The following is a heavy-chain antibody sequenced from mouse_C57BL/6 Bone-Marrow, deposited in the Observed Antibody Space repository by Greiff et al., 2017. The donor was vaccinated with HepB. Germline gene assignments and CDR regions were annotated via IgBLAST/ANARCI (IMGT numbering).Heavy chain of an antibody. J-gene: IGHJ2*01. CDR3: ARFLRPSGFDY. D-gene: IGHD2-10*02. V-gene: IGHV1-63*01. CDR2: IYPGGGYT. Sequence: VKVVESGAELVRPGTSVKMSCKASGYTFTNYWIGWAKQRPGHGLEWIGDIYPGGGYTNYNEKFKGKATRTADKSSSTAYMQFSSRTSEDSAIYYCARFLRPSGFDYWGQGTTLTVSS. CDR1: GYTFTNYW.